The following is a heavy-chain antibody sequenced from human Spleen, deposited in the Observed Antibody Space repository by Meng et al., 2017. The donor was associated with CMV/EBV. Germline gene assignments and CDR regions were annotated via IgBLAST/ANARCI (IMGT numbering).Heavy chain of an antibody. D-gene: IGHD2-2*01. Sequence: ASVKVSCKSSGYTFTTYSISWLRQAHGQGLEWMGWVSPYNGNTKYAQKVQARVTMTTDTSTGTAYMELRSLRSDDTAVYYCAIWDWSSTACYGYYYYGMDVWGQGTTVTVSS. CDR2: VSPYNGNT. CDR1: GYTFTTYS. CDR3: AIWDWSSTACYGYYYYGMDV. V-gene: IGHV1-18*01. J-gene: IGHJ6*02.